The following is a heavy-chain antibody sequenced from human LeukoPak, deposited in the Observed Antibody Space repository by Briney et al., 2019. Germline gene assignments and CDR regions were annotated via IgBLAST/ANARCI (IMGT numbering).Heavy chain of an antibody. D-gene: IGHD2-15*01. CDR1: GYSFTNYG. V-gene: IGHV1-18*01. CDR2: ISTYDHDT. Sequence: ASVKVSCKASGYSFTNYGISWVRQAPGQGLEWMAWISTYDHDTNYAQKFRGRVTMTTDTSTSTAYMELRSLGSDDTAVYYCVRDYFCSGGTCDDCFDPWGQGTLVTVSS. J-gene: IGHJ5*02. CDR3: VRDYFCSGGTCDDCFDP.